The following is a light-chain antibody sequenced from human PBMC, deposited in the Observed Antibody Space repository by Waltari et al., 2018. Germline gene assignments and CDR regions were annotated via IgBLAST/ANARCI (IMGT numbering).Light chain of an antibody. CDR3: ASWDDGLSGPV. CDR1: NSNIGNND. V-gene: IGLV1-44*01. Sequence: QSVLTQPLSASGAPGQRVTIACSGYNSNIGNNDVHWLRQVPGMAPKLLIYNNDQRPSGVPDRFSGSKSGTSASLAVLGLQSEDEADYYCASWDDGLSGPVFGGGTKLTVL. CDR2: NND. J-gene: IGLJ3*02.